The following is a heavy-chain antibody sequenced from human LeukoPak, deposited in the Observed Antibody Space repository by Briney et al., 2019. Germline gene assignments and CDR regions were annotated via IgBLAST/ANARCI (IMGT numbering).Heavy chain of an antibody. CDR2: IYSGGST. Sequence: GGSLRLSCAASGFTVSSNYMNWVRQAPGKGLEWVSVIYSGGSTYYADSVKGRFTISRDNSKNTLYLQMNSLRAEDAAVYYCARVAGSASCYASDHCYMDVWGKGTTVTASS. J-gene: IGHJ6*03. CDR1: GFTVSSNY. D-gene: IGHD2-2*01. V-gene: IGHV3-53*01. CDR3: ARVAGSASCYASDHCYMDV.